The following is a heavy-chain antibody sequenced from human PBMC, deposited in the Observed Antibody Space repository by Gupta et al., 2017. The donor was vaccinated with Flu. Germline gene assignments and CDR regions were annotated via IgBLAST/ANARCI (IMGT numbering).Heavy chain of an antibody. V-gene: IGHV1-8*01. D-gene: IGHD3-3*01. CDR2: VNPNPAKT. CDR3: ARDFWSGVYYFGLDV. J-gene: IGHJ6*02. Sequence: VQLVQSGAEVKKPGASVKVSCKASGSTFLSYDINWVRQAPGQGLEWIGWVNPNPAKTGYAERCQGRVTLTRDTSINTAYMELSSLTSDDTAVYYCARDFWSGVYYFGLDVWGQGTTVSVS. CDR1: GSTFLSYD.